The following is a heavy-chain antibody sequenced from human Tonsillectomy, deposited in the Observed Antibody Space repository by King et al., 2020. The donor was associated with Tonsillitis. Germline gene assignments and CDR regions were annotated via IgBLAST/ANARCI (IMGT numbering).Heavy chain of an antibody. D-gene: IGHD3-16*01. CDR2: ISNDGSNK. V-gene: IGHV3-30*18. CDR3: AKDGLGEYYFDY. CDR1: GFTFSSYD. J-gene: IGHJ4*02. Sequence: VQLVESGGGVVQPGRSLRLSCAASGFTFSSYDMHWVRQAPGKGLEWVAVISNDGSNKYYVDSMKGRFTISRDNSKNTLYLQMNSLRAEDTAVYYCAKDGLGEYYFDYWGQGTLVTVSS.